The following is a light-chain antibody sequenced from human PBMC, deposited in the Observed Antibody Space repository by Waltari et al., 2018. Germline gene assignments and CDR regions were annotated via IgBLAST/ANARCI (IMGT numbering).Light chain of an antibody. CDR3: QQYDDWPLP. J-gene: IGKJ4*01. Sequence: EIVMTQSPATLSVSPGERATLSCRASQSVSSKLAWYQHKPGQAPRLLIYAASPRATGIPARFSGSVSGTEFTRTISSLQSEDFAVYYCQQYDDWPLPFGGGTKVESK. CDR2: AAS. CDR1: QSVSSK. V-gene: IGKV3-15*01.